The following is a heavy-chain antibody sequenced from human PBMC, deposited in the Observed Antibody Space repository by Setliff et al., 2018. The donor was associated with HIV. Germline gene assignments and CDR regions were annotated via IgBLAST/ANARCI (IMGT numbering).Heavy chain of an antibody. V-gene: IGHV4-39*07. CDR3: ATFFVSTATTQDY. J-gene: IGHJ4*02. Sequence: ASETLSLTCVVSGDSISRSRYYWNWIRQSPGKGLEWIGEIHHGGGTKYNPSLKSRVTVSLDMSKNQFSLKLNSLTAADTGVYYCATFFVSTATTQDYWGQGTLVTVSS. D-gene: IGHD4-17*01. CDR2: IHHGGGT. CDR1: GDSISRSRYY.